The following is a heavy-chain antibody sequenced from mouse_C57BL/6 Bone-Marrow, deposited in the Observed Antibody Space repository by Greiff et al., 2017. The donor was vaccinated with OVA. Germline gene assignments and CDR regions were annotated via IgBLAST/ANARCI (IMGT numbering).Heavy chain of an antibody. J-gene: IGHJ4*01. CDR3: ARDDAMDY. Sequence: EVMLVESGGDLVKPGGSLKLSCAASGFTFSSYGMSWVRQTPDKRLEWVATISSGGSYIYYPDSVKGRFTISRDNAKNTLYLQMSSLKSEDTAMYYCARDDAMDYWGQGTSVTVSS. CDR2: ISSGGSYI. CDR1: GFTFSSYG. V-gene: IGHV5-6*02.